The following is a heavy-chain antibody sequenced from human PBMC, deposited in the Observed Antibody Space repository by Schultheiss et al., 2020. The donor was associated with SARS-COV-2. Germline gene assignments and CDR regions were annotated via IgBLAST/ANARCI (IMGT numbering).Heavy chain of an antibody. CDR2: IYYSGST. J-gene: IGHJ6*02. CDR3: ARDLEVEYSSSSGSYYYYGMDV. CDR1: GGSISSGSYY. V-gene: IGHV4-30-4*08. D-gene: IGHD6-6*01. Sequence: SETLSLTCTVSGGSISSGSYYWSWIRQPAGKGLEWIGYIYYSGSTYYNPSLKSRVTISVDTSKNQFSLKLSSVTAADTAVYYCARDLEVEYSSSSGSYYYYGMDVWGQGTTVTVSS.